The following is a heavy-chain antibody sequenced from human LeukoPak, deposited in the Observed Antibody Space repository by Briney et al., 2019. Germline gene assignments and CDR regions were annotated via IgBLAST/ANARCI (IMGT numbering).Heavy chain of an antibody. CDR3: ARVGEGNDFWSGYYEGFDY. CDR2: INSDGSST. J-gene: IGHJ4*02. V-gene: IGHV3-74*01. CDR1: GFTFSSYW. Sequence: GGSLRLSCAASGFTFSSYWMHWVRQAPGKGLVWVSRINSDGSSTSYADSVKGRFTISRDNAKNTLYLQMNSLRAEDTAVYYCARVGEGNDFWSGYYEGFDYWGQGTLVTVSS. D-gene: IGHD3-3*01.